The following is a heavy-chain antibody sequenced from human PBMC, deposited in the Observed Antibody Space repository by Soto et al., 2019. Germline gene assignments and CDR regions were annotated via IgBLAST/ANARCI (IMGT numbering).Heavy chain of an antibody. J-gene: IGHJ6*02. CDR2: IYPGDSDT. CDR3: ASLGAARQIDYGMDF. V-gene: IGHV5-51*01. CDR1: GYSFTSYW. Sequence: GESLKISCKGSGYSFTSYWIGWVRQMPGKGLEWMGIIYPGDSDTRYSPSFQGQVTISADKSISTAYLQWSSLKASDTAMYYCASLGAARQIDYGMDFWGQGTTVTVSS. D-gene: IGHD6-6*01.